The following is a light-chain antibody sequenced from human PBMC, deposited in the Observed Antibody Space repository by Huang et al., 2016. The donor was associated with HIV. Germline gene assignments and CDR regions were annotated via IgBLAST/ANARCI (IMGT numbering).Light chain of an antibody. V-gene: IGKV1-17*03. CDR2: ATS. J-gene: IGKJ1*01. CDR3: LQHNTYPWM. CDR1: QEIANS. Sequence: DIQMTQTPSAMSASVGDRVTITCRASQEIANSLAWFQQKPGKVPRPLIYATSTLRSGVPSRFSDSGSGTEFTLTISSLQPEDFATYYCLQHNTYPWMFGQGTKVEVK.